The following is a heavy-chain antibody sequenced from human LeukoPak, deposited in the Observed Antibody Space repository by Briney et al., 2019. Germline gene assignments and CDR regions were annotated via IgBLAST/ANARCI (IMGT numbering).Heavy chain of an antibody. D-gene: IGHD2/OR15-2a*01. CDR2: INSDGSWT. CDR1: TFTFNTDV. Sequence: GGSLRLSCAASTFTFNTDVMHWVRQAPGKGLVWVSHINSDGSWTSYADSVKGRFTISKDNAKNTVYLQMNSLRAEDTAVYYCVSFYETYWGRGTLVTVSS. V-gene: IGHV3-74*01. CDR3: VSFYETY. J-gene: IGHJ4*02.